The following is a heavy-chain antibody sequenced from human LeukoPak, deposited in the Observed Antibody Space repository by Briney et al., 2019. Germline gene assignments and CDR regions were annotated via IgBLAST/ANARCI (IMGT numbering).Heavy chain of an antibody. V-gene: IGHV1-18*01. Sequence: WASVTVSFKASGYTFTTYNINWVRQAPGQGLEWMGWISVYNGNTNYAQKLQGRVTMTTDTATSTAYMELRSLKSDDTAVYYCASLKNYYDSSGYLVTDAFDIWGQGTMVTVSS. CDR1: GYTFTTYN. CDR2: ISVYNGNT. D-gene: IGHD3-22*01. J-gene: IGHJ3*02. CDR3: ASLKNYYDSSGYLVTDAFDI.